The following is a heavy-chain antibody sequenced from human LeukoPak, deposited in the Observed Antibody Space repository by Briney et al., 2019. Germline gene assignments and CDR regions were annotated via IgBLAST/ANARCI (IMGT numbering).Heavy chain of an antibody. CDR3: ATEGTDGRGSFGWFDT. CDR2: IKEDGSVR. J-gene: IGHJ5*02. CDR1: GFTFSIYT. V-gene: IGHV3-7*01. D-gene: IGHD3-10*01. Sequence: GGSLRLSCAASGFTFSIYTMNWVRQAPGKGLEWVANIKEDGSVRYYVDSLKGRFTISRDNAKNSLYLQLNSLRAEDTAVYYCATEGTDGRGSFGWFDTWGQGTLVTVSS.